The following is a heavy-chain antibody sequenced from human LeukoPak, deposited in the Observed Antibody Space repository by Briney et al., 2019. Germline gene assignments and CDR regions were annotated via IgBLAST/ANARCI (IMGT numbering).Heavy chain of an antibody. CDR1: GYTFTNYY. CDR3: ARCRRATVTTCTLDY. D-gene: IGHD4-17*01. Sequence: ASVKVSCKASGYTFTNYYIHWVRQAPGQGLEWMGIINASGGSTNYAQNFQGRVTMTRDTSTSTVYMELSSLRSEDTAVYYCARCRRATVTTCTLDYWGQGTLVTVSS. V-gene: IGHV1-46*01. J-gene: IGHJ4*02. CDR2: INASGGST.